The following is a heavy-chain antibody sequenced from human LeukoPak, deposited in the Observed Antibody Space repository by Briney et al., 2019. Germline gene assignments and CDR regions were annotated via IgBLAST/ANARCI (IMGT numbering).Heavy chain of an antibody. CDR2: ISYDGSNK. V-gene: IGHV3-30*18. J-gene: IGHJ4*02. CDR1: GFTFSSYG. Sequence: GGSLTLSCAASGFTFSSYGMHWVRPAPGQGLAWVAVISYDGSNKYYADSVKGRFTISRDNSKNTLYLQMNSLRAEDTAVYYCAKGGQYSSSWYMRYYFDYWGQGTLVTVSS. CDR3: AKGGQYSSSWYMRYYFDY. D-gene: IGHD6-13*01.